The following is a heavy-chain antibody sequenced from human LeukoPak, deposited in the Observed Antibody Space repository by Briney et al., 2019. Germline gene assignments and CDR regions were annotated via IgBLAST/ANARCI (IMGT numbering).Heavy chain of an antibody. D-gene: IGHD6-13*01. CDR1: GGTSSSYA. CDR2: IIPIFGTA. V-gene: IGHV1-69*05. CDR3: AREQREYSSSWSSLRY. J-gene: IGHJ4*02. Sequence: ASVKVSCKASGGTSSSYAISWVRQAPGQGLEWMGGIIPIFGTANYAQKFQGRVTITTDESTSTAYMELSSLRSEDTAVYYCAREQREYSSSWSSLRYWGQGTLVTVSS.